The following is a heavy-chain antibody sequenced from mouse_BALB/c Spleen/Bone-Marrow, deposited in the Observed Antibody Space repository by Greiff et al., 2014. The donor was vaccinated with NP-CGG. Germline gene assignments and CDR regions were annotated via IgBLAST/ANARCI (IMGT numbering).Heavy chain of an antibody. V-gene: IGHV5-17*02. CDR1: GFTLSSFG. CDR2: ISSGSSTI. CDR3: TRSGTLGAMDY. Sequence: EVQLVESGGGLVQPGGSRKLSCAASGFTLSSFGMHWVRQAPEKGLEWVAYISSGSSTIYYADTMKGRFTISRDNPKNTLFLQMTSLRSEDTAMYYCTRSGTLGAMDYWGQGTSVTVSS. J-gene: IGHJ4*01. D-gene: IGHD3-3*01.